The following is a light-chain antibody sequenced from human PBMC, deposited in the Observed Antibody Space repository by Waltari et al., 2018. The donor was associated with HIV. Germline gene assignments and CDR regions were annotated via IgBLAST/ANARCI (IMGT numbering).Light chain of an antibody. CDR1: QTINNY. CDR3: QQADSTPHT. Sequence: DIQMTQSPSSLSASVGGRVTITCRASQTINNYLNWYQQKPGKAPNLLIYGASSLQSGVPSRFRCAVSATDFTLTITGLQAEDFATYYFQQADSTPHTFGGGTKVEI. V-gene: IGKV1-39*01. CDR2: GAS. J-gene: IGKJ4*01.